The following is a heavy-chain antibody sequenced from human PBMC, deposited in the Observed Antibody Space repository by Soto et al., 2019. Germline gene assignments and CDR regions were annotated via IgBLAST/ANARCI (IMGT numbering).Heavy chain of an antibody. D-gene: IGHD1-26*01. V-gene: IGHV1-18*01. CDR2: INAYNGNT. Sequence: ASVKVSCKASGDTFSSYSFSWVRQVPGQGLEWMGWINAYNGNTNYAKKFQGRVTMTEDTSTDTAYMELSSLRSEDTAVYYCATDPIVGAKTVRAFDIWGQGTMVTVSS. CDR1: GDTFSSYS. CDR3: ATDPIVGAKTVRAFDI. J-gene: IGHJ3*02.